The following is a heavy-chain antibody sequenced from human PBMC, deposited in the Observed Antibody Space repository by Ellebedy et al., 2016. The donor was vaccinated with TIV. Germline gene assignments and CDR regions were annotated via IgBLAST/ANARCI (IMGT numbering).Heavy chain of an antibody. V-gene: IGHV3-49*03. D-gene: IGHD4-17*01. J-gene: IGHJ3*02. CDR2: IRSRTYGGTT. Sequence: GESLKISXTASGFTFGDYALSWFRQAPGKGLEWINFIRSRTYGGTTESAASVKGRFTVSRDDSKSIAYLQMNSLKTEDTTMYYCSRYGYSEYILDIWGQGTKVTVSS. CDR1: GFTFGDYA. CDR3: SRYGYSEYILDI.